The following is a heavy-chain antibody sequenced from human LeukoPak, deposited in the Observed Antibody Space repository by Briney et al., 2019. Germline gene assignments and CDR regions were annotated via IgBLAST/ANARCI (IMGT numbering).Heavy chain of an antibody. CDR3: ARDMWELPSDYYYDF. Sequence: ASVKVSCKASGYTFTGHYLNWLRQAPGRGLEWTGRINPNSGDTKYADKFLGRVIMTRDTSTSTAYLELNGLRSDDTASYYCARDMWELPSDYYYDFWGQGTLVTVSS. V-gene: IGHV1-2*06. J-gene: IGHJ4*02. D-gene: IGHD1-26*01. CDR1: GYTFTGHY. CDR2: INPNSGDT.